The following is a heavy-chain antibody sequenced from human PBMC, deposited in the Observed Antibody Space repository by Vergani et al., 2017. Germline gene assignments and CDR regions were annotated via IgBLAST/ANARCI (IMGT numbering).Heavy chain of an antibody. D-gene: IGHD4-11*01. CDR1: GYTFTSYY. J-gene: IGHJ3*02. CDR3: ARALGTTNDDFDI. V-gene: IGHV1-46*01. Sequence: VQLVESGAEVKKPGASVKVSCKASGYTFTSYYMHWVRQAPGQGLEWMGIINPSGGSTSYAQKFQGRVTITADKSTSTAYMELSSLRSEDTAVYYCARALGTTNDDFDIWGQGTMVTVSS. CDR2: INPSGGST.